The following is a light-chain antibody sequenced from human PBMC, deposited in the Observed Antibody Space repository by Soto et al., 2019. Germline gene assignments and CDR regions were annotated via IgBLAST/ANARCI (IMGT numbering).Light chain of an antibody. V-gene: IGKV1-5*03. CDR1: QSIDTW. CDR2: KAS. Sequence: IQMTQSTSTLSASVGDRVTITCRASQSIDTWLAWHQQKPGKAPKLLISKASSLESGVPSRFSGSGSGTEFTLTISSLQPDDFATYYCQQYNSYRAFGQGTKVDIK. CDR3: QQYNSYRA. J-gene: IGKJ1*01.